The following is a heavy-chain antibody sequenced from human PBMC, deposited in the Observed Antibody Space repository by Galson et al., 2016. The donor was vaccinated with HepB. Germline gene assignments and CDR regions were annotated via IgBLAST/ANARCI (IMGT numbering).Heavy chain of an antibody. Sequence: SETLSLTCTVSGGSISSSSYYWGWIRQPPGKGLEWIGGIYYNGSTYYNPSLKSRVTISVDTSKNQFSLKLSSVTAADTAVYYCARLPIRYFDWFPPVYWGQGTLVTVSS. V-gene: IGHV4-39*01. D-gene: IGHD3-9*01. CDR2: IYYNGST. CDR3: ARLPIRYFDWFPPVY. J-gene: IGHJ4*02. CDR1: GGSISSSSYY.